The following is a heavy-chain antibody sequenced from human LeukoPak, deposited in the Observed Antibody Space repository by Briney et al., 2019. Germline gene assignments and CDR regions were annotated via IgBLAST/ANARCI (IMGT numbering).Heavy chain of an antibody. V-gene: IGHV3-23*01. CDR1: GITIRTYA. Sequence: GGSLRLSCAASGITIRTYAMSWVRQAPGKGLEWVSSLSGGGGGSYYADSVKGRFTISRDNSKNTLYLQMNSLRAEDTAVYYCAKEGLLGRLGELSSFDAFDIWGQGTMVTVSS. D-gene: IGHD3-16*02. CDR2: LSGGGGGS. J-gene: IGHJ3*02. CDR3: AKEGLLGRLGELSSFDAFDI.